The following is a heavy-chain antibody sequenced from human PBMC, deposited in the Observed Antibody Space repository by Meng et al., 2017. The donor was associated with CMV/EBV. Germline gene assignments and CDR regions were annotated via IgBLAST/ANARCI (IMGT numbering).Heavy chain of an antibody. CDR2: INHSGST. V-gene: IGHV4-34*01. Sequence: QGQLQQWGAGLLKPSEPLSLTCAVDGGSFSGYYWSWIRPPPGKGLEWIGEINHSGSTNYNPSLKSRVTISVDTSKNQFSLKLSSVTAADTAVYYCARGVGGWFDPWGQGTLVTVSS. D-gene: IGHD1-26*01. CDR3: ARGVGGWFDP. CDR1: GGSFSGYY. J-gene: IGHJ5*02.